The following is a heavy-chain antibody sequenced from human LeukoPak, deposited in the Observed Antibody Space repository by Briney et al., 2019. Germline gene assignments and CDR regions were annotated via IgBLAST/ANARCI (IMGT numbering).Heavy chain of an antibody. CDR1: GITFSTYA. V-gene: IGHV3-23*01. Sequence: GGSLRLSCAASGITFSTYAMSWVRQAPGKGLEWVSAISGSGYSTYYADSVKGRFTISRDNSKNTLHLQMNSLRAEDTAVYYCAKDPNYDSSGYPLSFDYWGQGTLVTVSS. J-gene: IGHJ4*02. CDR2: ISGSGYST. D-gene: IGHD3-22*01. CDR3: AKDPNYDSSGYPLSFDY.